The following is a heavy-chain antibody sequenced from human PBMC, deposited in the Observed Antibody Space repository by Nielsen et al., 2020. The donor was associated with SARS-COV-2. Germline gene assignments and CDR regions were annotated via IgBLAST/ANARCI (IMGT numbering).Heavy chain of an antibody. Sequence: SVKVSCKASGGTFSSYTISWVRQAPGQGLEWMGRIIPILGIANYAQKFQGRVTITADKSTSTAYMELSSLRSEDTAVYYCARAVEMATNYYGMDVWGQGTTVTVSS. CDR1: GGTFSSYT. J-gene: IGHJ6*02. D-gene: IGHD5-24*01. CDR3: ARAVEMATNYYGMDV. V-gene: IGHV1-69*02. CDR2: IIPILGIA.